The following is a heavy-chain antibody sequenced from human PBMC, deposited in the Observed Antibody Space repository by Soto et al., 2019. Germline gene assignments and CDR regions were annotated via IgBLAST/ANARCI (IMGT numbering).Heavy chain of an antibody. Sequence: QVQLVQSGAEVKKPGASVKVSCKASGYTFTSYGISWVRQAPGQGLEWMGWISAYNGNTNYAQKLQGRVTMTTDTSTSTAYMELRSLRSDDTAVYYCARDRVCSSTSCYEAWFDPWGXGTLVTVSS. CDR1: GYTFTSYG. V-gene: IGHV1-18*01. CDR3: ARDRVCSSTSCYEAWFDP. D-gene: IGHD2-2*01. J-gene: IGHJ5*02. CDR2: ISAYNGNT.